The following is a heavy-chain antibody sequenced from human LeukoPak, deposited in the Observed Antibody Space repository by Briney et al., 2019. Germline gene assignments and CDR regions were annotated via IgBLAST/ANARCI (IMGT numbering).Heavy chain of an antibody. CDR1: GYTFTTYS. Sequence: ASVKVSCKASGYTFTTYSMHWVRQAPGQGLEWMGIIHTSGGTTKYAQKFQDRVTMTRDTSTNTVYMELSSLKFDDTAVYYCAREGGDGGPFDYWGQGTLVTVSS. V-gene: IGHV1-46*01. CDR3: AREGGDGGPFDY. J-gene: IGHJ4*02. CDR2: IHTSGGTT. D-gene: IGHD4-23*01.